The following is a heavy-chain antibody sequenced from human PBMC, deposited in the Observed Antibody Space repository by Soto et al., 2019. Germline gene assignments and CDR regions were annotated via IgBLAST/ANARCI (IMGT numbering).Heavy chain of an antibody. J-gene: IGHJ2*01. CDR3: ARPLWRDDYNWGYFGL. CDR1: GFTFSSYA. Sequence: QVQLVESGGGVVQPGRSLRLSCAASGFTFSSYAMHWVRQAPGKGLEWVAVISYDGSNKYYSDSVKGRFTISRDNSKNTLYLQMNSVRAEDTAVYYCARPLWRDDYNWGYFGLWGRGTLVT. D-gene: IGHD4-4*01. CDR2: ISYDGSNK. V-gene: IGHV3-30-3*01.